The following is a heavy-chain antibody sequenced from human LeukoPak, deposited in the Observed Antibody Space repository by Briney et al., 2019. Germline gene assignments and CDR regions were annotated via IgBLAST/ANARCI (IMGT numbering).Heavy chain of an antibody. CDR2: IYYSGST. D-gene: IGHD2-2*02. V-gene: IGHV4-61*01. CDR1: GGSVSSGSYY. J-gene: IGHJ3*02. Sequence: PSETLSLTCTDSGGSVSSGSYYWSWIRQPPGKGLEWIGYIYYSGSTNYNPSLKSRVTISVDTSKNQFSLKLSSVTAADTAVYYCARDCSSTSCYTFGAFDIWGQGTMVTVSS. CDR3: ARDCSSTSCYTFGAFDI.